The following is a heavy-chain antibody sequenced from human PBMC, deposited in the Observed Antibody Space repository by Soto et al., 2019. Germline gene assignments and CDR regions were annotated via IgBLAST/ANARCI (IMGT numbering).Heavy chain of an antibody. Sequence: PSETLSLTCTVSGGSISSGGYYWSWIRQHPGKGLEWIGYIYYSGSTYYNPSLKSRVTISVDTSKNQFSLKLSSVTAADTAVYYCARVVMTTRYFDYWGQGTLVTVSS. CDR1: GGSISSGGYY. V-gene: IGHV4-31*03. D-gene: IGHD4-4*01. CDR2: IYYSGST. CDR3: ARVVMTTRYFDY. J-gene: IGHJ4*02.